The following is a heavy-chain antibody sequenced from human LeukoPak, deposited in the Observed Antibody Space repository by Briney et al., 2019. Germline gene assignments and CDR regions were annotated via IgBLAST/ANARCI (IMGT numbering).Heavy chain of an antibody. CDR2: IYHSGST. V-gene: IGHV4-31*03. CDR3: ATAGTTSYPVWFDP. J-gene: IGHJ5*02. D-gene: IGHD2-2*01. Sequence: SETLSLTCTVSGGSISSGDYYWSWIRQHPGKGLEWIGYIYHSGSTYYNPSLKSRVTISLDTSKNQFSLKLNSVTAGDTAVYYCATAGTTSYPVWFDPWGQGTLVTVSS. CDR1: GGSISSGDYY.